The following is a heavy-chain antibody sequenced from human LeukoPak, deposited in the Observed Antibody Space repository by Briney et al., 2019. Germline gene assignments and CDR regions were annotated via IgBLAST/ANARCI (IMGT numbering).Heavy chain of an antibody. Sequence: GGSLRLSCAASGFSFNTCNMHWIRQAPGKGLEWAAFISFDGVNKYYADSVKGRFIISRDNSKSTLYLQLNSLRTEDTAMYYCVKTFYDIMTGDEGDWFDPWGQGTLVTVSS. V-gene: IGHV3-30-3*01. J-gene: IGHJ5*02. D-gene: IGHD3-9*01. CDR1: GFSFNTCN. CDR3: VKTFYDIMTGDEGDWFDP. CDR2: ISFDGVNK.